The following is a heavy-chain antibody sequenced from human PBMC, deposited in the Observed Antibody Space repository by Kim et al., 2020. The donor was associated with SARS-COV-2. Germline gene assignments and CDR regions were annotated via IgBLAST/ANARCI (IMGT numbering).Heavy chain of an antibody. Sequence: GGSLRLSCAASGFTVSSNYMSWVRQAPGKGLEWVSVIYSGGSTYYADSVKGRFTISRDNSKNTLYLQMNSLRAEDTAVYYCASPSGYDSYFDYWGQGTLVTVSS. J-gene: IGHJ4*02. D-gene: IGHD5-12*01. V-gene: IGHV3-66*02. CDR3: ASPSGYDSYFDY. CDR1: GFTVSSNY. CDR2: IYSGGST.